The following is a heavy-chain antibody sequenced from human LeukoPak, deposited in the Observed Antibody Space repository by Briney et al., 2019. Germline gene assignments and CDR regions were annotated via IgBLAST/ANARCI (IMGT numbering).Heavy chain of an antibody. CDR2: IKEDGSAK. D-gene: IGHD1-1*01. V-gene: IGHV3-7*01. J-gene: IGHJ4*02. CDR3: ARETWKPYDY. Sequence: GGSLRLSCAVSEFTFSVYSMSWVRQAPGKGLEWVAGIKEDGSAKYYADSVKGRFTISRDNAKSSLYPQMSSLRADDTAVYYCARETWKPYDYWGQGTLVTVSS. CDR1: EFTFSVYS.